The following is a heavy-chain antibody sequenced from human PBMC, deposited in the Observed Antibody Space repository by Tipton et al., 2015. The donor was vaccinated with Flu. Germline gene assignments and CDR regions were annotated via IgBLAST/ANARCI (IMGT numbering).Heavy chain of an antibody. J-gene: IGHJ5*01. V-gene: IGHV4-59*04. CDR2: IYYTGNT. Sequence: LRLSCAASGFNVSTKYMSWVRQTPGKGLEWIGNIYYTGNTYYNPSLKSRVTISVDRSKNQFSLKVTSVTAEDTAVYYCARRDYSNYVSEPKNWFDSWGQGTLVTVSS. CDR3: ARRDYSNYVSEPKNWFDS. CDR1: GFNVSTKY. D-gene: IGHD4-11*01.